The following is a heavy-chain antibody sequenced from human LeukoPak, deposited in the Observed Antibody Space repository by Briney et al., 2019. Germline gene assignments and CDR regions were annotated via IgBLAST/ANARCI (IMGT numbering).Heavy chain of an antibody. CDR1: GFTFTTYG. CDR2: TRYDGSNK. CDR3: AKAQDGYNAFDI. V-gene: IGHV3-30*02. J-gene: IGHJ3*02. D-gene: IGHD5-24*01. Sequence: GGSLRLSCAASGFTFTTYGMHWVRQAPSKGLEWVTFTRYDGSNKYYADSVKGRFTISRDNSKNTVYLQMNSLRAEDTAVYYCAKAQDGYNAFDIWGQGTMVTVSS.